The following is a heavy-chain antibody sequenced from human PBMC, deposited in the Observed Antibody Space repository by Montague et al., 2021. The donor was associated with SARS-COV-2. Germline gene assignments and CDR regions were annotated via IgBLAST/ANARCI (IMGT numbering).Heavy chain of an antibody. CDR1: GGSISSGGYY. Sequence: TVSLTPTVSGGSISSGGYYWSWIREHPGKGLEWIGYIYYSGSTYYNPSLKSRVTISVDTSKNQFSLKLSSVTAADTAVYYCARAGTITMIVVVIDAFDIWGQGTMVTVSS. J-gene: IGHJ3*02. CDR3: ARAGTITMIVVVIDAFDI. D-gene: IGHD3-22*01. CDR2: IYYSGST. V-gene: IGHV4-31*03.